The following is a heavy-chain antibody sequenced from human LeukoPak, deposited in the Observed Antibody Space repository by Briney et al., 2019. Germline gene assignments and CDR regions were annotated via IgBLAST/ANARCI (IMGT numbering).Heavy chain of an antibody. CDR2: IYTSGST. V-gene: IGHV4-59*10. CDR1: GGSFSGYY. J-gene: IGHJ6*03. Sequence: SETLSLTCAVYGGSFSGYYWSWIRQPAGKGLEWIGRIYTSGSTNYNPSLKSRVTISVDTSKNQFSLKLSSVTAADTAVYYCARGAPHDYGDYVVPYYYYYYMDVWGKGTTVTVSS. D-gene: IGHD4-17*01. CDR3: ARGAPHDYGDYVVPYYYYYYMDV.